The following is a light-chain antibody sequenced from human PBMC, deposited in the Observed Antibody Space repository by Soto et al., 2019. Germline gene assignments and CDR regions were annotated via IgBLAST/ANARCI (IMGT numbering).Light chain of an antibody. CDR1: QSVSSK. V-gene: IGKV3D-15*01. CDR3: QQYNNWPLT. J-gene: IGKJ5*01. Sequence: EIVLTQSPCTLSLSPWERATLSCRASQSVSSKLSLHQQRPGQAPSLLIYFASTMATGVPARFSGGGSGTEFTLTITRLQSEDFGVYWCQQYNNWPLTFGPGTRLEIK. CDR2: FAS.